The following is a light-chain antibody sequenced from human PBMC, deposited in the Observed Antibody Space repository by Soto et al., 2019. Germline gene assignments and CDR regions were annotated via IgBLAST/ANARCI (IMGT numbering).Light chain of an antibody. V-gene: IGKV3-20*01. CDR2: GAS. Sequence: ESVLTQSPGTLSLSPGERATLSCRASQSVSNNYLAWYQQKPGQAPRLLIYGASNWATGIPDRFSGSGSGTDFTLTLSRLEPEDFAVYSCQQYGTPGTLGQGTTV. CDR1: QSVSNNY. CDR3: QQYGTPGT. J-gene: IGKJ1*01.